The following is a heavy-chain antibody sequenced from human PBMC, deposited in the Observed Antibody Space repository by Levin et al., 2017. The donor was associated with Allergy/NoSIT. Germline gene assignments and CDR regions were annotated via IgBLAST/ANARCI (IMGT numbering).Heavy chain of an antibody. CDR3: AGSGSFGTWFDP. J-gene: IGHJ5*02. Sequence: SVKVSCKASGGTFSSYRINWMRQAPGQGLEWMGRIIPTLSRANYAQNFQGRVTITADESTSTAYLELSSLRYEDTAVYYCAGSGSFGTWFDPWGQGTLVTVSS. CDR1: GGTFSSYR. CDR2: IIPTLSRA. D-gene: IGHD3-10*01. V-gene: IGHV1-69*11.